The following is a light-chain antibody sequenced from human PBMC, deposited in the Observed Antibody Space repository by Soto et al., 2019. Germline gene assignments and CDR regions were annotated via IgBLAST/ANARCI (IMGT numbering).Light chain of an antibody. Sequence: EIVLTQSLATLSLSPGEGAALSCRASQSVSRFLAWYQQKPGQAPRLLIYGASNRATGIPTRFSGSGSGTDFTLTISSLEAEDFALYYCHQRSTWPLTFGGGTKVEIK. CDR3: HQRSTWPLT. V-gene: IGKV3-11*01. CDR2: GAS. J-gene: IGKJ4*01. CDR1: QSVSRF.